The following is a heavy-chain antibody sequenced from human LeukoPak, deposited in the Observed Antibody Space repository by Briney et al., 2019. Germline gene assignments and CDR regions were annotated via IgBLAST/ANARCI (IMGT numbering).Heavy chain of an antibody. CDR1: GFTFSDYY. Sequence: GGSLRLSCAASGFTFSDYYMSWIRQAPGKGLELISYISSSGGMIYYADSVKGRFTISRDNAKDSVYLQINSLRAEDTAVYYCASTQRGDYFDYWGQGTLVTVSS. V-gene: IGHV3-11*04. CDR2: ISSSGGMI. CDR3: ASTQRGDYFDY. J-gene: IGHJ4*02. D-gene: IGHD2-15*01.